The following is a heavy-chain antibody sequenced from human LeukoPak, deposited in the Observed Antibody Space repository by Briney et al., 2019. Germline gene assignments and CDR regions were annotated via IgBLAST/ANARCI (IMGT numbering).Heavy chain of an antibody. CDR2: MNPNSGNT. Sequence: ASVKVSCKASGYTFTSYDINWVRQATGQGLEWMGWMNPNSGNTGYAQKFQGRVTITRNTSISTAYMELSSLRSEDTAVYFCAKGTMDGGQYYYDSSGGQGTLVTVSS. D-gene: IGHD3-22*01. J-gene: IGHJ4*02. CDR1: GYTFTSYD. V-gene: IGHV1-8*03. CDR3: AKGTMDGGQYYYDSS.